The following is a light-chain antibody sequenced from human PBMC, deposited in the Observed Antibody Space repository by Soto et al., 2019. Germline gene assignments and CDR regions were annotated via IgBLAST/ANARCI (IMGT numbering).Light chain of an antibody. CDR1: SSNIGAGYD. CDR3: QSYDTSLSGVI. CDR2: ADN. J-gene: IGLJ2*01. Sequence: QSVLTQTPSVSGAPGQKITMSCTGSSSNIGAGYDVHWYQQLPGAAPRLLIYADNNRPSGVPDRFSASNSGTSASLAITGLQGEDETVYYCQSYDTSLSGVIFGPGTKLTVL. V-gene: IGLV1-40*01.